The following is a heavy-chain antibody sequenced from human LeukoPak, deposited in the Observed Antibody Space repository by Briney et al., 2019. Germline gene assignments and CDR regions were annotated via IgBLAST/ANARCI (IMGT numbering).Heavy chain of an antibody. Sequence: SETLSLTCTISGGSISSYYWIWIRQPPGKGLEWIGYIYYSGSTNYNPSLKSRVTISVDTSKNQFSLKLSSVTAADTAVYYCARQGPDYYYDSSGYWALDYWGQGTLVTVSS. CDR2: IYYSGST. V-gene: IGHV4-59*08. CDR1: GGSISSYY. D-gene: IGHD3-22*01. J-gene: IGHJ4*02. CDR3: ARQGPDYYYDSSGYWALDY.